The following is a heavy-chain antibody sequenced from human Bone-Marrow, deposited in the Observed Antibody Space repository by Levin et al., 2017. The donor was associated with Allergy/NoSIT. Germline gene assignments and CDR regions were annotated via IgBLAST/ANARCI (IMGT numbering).Heavy chain of an antibody. CDR3: ARDRGDFWSGYFLFDN. CDR2: IHYKGNT. J-gene: IGHJ4*02. V-gene: IGHV4-31*03. D-gene: IGHD3-3*01. Sequence: LSQTLSLTCTVSGGSINSDNYYWTWIRQHPVRGLEWIGYIHYKGNTYYNPSLKSRLIISLDTSKNQFSLKMISVTAADAAIYYCARDRGDFWSGYFLFDNWGQGTSVTVAS. CDR1: GGSINSDNYY.